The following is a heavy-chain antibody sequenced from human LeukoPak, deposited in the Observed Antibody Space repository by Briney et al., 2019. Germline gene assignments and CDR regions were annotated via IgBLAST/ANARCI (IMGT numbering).Heavy chain of an antibody. V-gene: IGHV1-8*01. CDR1: GYTFINYD. CDR2: MNPNSGNT. D-gene: IGHD6-13*01. CDR3: ARGLRLSSSWYRVFGY. Sequence: GASVKVSCKASGYTFINYDINWVRQATGQGLEWMGWMNPNSGNTGYAQKFQGRVTMTRSTSISTAYMELSSLRSEDTAVYYCARGLRLSSSWYRVFGYWGQGTLVTVSS. J-gene: IGHJ4*02.